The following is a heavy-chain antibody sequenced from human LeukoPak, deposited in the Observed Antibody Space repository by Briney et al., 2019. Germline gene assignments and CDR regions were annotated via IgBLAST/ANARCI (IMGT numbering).Heavy chain of an antibody. CDR2: IYPGDSDT. Sequence: GESLKISCKGSGYSFTNYWIGWVRQMPGKGLEWMGIIYPGDSDTRYSPSFQGQVTISADKSISTAYLQWSSLKASDTAMYYCARGASAPGIAVAGYGYWGQGTLVTVSS. D-gene: IGHD6-19*01. J-gene: IGHJ4*02. CDR1: GYSFTNYW. CDR3: ARGASAPGIAVAGYGY. V-gene: IGHV5-51*01.